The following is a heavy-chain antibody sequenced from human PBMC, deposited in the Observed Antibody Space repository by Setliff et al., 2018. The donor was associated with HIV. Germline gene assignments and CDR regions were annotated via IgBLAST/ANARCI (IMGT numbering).Heavy chain of an antibody. Sequence: SETLSLTCTVSGDSISSGSHYWSWIRQPAGKGLEWIGHIYTGGNANYNPSLKIRVTISVDTSKNQFSLKLSSVTAADTAVYYCARVVTAAAGDAFDIWGQGTMVTVSS. CDR3: ARVVTAAAGDAFDI. V-gene: IGHV4-61*09. D-gene: IGHD6-13*01. J-gene: IGHJ3*02. CDR2: IYTGGNA. CDR1: GDSISSGSHY.